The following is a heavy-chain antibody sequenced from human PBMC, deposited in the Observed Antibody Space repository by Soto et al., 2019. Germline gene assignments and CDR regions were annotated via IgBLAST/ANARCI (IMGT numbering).Heavy chain of an antibody. Sequence: PGQPLKISCRGSGYSFTSYWIGWVRQMPGKGLEWMGIIYPGDSDTRYSPSFQGQVTISADKSISTAYLQWSSLKASDTAMYYCARLQLMSPHYYFDYWGQGTLVTVSS. V-gene: IGHV5-51*01. D-gene: IGHD5-18*01. CDR3: ARLQLMSPHYYFDY. J-gene: IGHJ4*02. CDR2: IYPGDSDT. CDR1: GYSFTSYW.